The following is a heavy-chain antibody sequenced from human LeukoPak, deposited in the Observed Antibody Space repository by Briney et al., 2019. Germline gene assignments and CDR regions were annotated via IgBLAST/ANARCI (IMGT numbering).Heavy chain of an antibody. J-gene: IGHJ4*02. CDR3: ASDSITMVRGVMAH. CDR1: GFTFSDYY. CDR2: ISSSGSTI. D-gene: IGHD3-10*01. Sequence: PGGSLRLSCAASGFTFSDYYMSWIRQAPGKGLEWVSYISSSGSTIYYADSVKGRFTISRDNAKNSLYLQMNSLRAEDTAVYYCASDSITMVRGVMAHWGQGTLVTVSS. V-gene: IGHV3-11*01.